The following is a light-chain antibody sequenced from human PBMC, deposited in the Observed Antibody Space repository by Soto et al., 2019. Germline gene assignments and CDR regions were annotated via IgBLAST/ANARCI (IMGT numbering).Light chain of an antibody. V-gene: IGKV1-39*01. J-gene: IGKJ2*01. Sequence: DIQMTQSPSSLSASVGDRVTINCRASQSISTFLNWYQQKPGQAPKVLISAASTLQSGGPSRFSGRGSGTDFTLTISSLQPEDFATYYCQQSDSTPYTFVQGTTLETK. CDR2: AAS. CDR1: QSISTF. CDR3: QQSDSTPYT.